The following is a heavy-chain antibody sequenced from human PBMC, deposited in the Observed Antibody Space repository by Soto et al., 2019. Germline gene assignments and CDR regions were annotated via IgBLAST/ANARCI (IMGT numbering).Heavy chain of an antibody. Sequence: QVQLVQSGAEVKKPGASVKVSCKASGYTFTSYDIKWVRQATGQGLEWLGWMNPNSGNTGYAQKLKGRVTMTINPSISIANRKLNSLRSATTAVFYCARWPDGYDDSGMDVWGQGTTGTVSS. CDR1: GYTFTSYD. J-gene: IGHJ6*02. CDR2: MNPNSGNT. CDR3: ARWPDGYDDSGMDV. V-gene: IGHV1-8*01.